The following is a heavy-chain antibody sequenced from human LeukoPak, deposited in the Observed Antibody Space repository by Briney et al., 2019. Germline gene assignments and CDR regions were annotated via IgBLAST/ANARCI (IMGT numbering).Heavy chain of an antibody. Sequence: PSETLSLTCAVYGGSFSGYYWSWIRQPPGKGLEWIGEINHSGSTNYNPSLKSRVTISVDTFKNQFSLKLSSVTAADTAVYYCARGSTWYYYGSGSYTPRYYFDYWGQGTLVTVSS. CDR1: GGSFSGYY. CDR3: ARGSTWYYYGSGSYTPRYYFDY. V-gene: IGHV4-34*01. J-gene: IGHJ4*02. D-gene: IGHD3-10*01. CDR2: INHSGST.